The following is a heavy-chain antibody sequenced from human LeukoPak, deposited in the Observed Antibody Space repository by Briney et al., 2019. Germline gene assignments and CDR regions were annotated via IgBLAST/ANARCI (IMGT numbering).Heavy chain of an antibody. CDR2: ISSSSSTI. CDR1: GFTFSSYA. D-gene: IGHD1-1*01. J-gene: IGHJ4*02. CDR3: ARASTIGSYGKFDY. Sequence: PGGSLRLSCAASGFTFSSYAMSWVRQAPGKGLEWVSYISSSSSTIYYADSVKGRFTISRDNAKNSLYLQMNSLRAEDTAVYYCARASTIGSYGKFDYWGQGTLVTVSS. V-gene: IGHV3-48*01.